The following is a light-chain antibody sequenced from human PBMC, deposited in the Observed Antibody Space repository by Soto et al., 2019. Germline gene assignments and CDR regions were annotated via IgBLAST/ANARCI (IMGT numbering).Light chain of an antibody. Sequence: QSVLTQPPSASGSPGQSVAISCTGTSSDVGDYNYVSWYQQHPGKAPKLMIYEVSKRPSGVPDRFSGSKSGNTASLIVSGLQAEDEAEHCCSSFVGTTHQGVFGGGTKLTVL. CDR3: SSFVGTTHQGV. CDR1: SSDVGDYNY. CDR2: EVS. J-gene: IGLJ2*01. V-gene: IGLV2-8*01.